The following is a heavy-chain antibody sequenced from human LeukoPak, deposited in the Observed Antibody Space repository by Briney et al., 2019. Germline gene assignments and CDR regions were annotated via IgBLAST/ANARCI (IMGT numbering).Heavy chain of an antibody. D-gene: IGHD1-26*01. J-gene: IGHJ3*02. CDR1: GGSISSYY. CDR2: IYYSGST. CDR3: ARHVRGASNAFDI. V-gene: IGHV4-59*08. Sequence: PSETLSLTCTVSGGSISSYYWSWVRQPPGKGLEWIGYIYYSGSTNYNPSLKSRVTISVDTSKNQFSLKLGSVTAADTAVYYCARHVRGASNAFDIWGQGTMVTVSS.